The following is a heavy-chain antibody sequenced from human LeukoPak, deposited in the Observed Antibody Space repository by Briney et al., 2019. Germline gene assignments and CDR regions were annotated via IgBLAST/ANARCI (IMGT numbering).Heavy chain of an antibody. Sequence: PSETLSLTCAVSGYSISSGHYWGWIRQPPGKGPEWIGSVFHTGSSYYIPSLKSRVTISVDTSKNQFSLEVSSVTAADTAIYYCARGISTTGHDYWGPGTLVTVSS. CDR3: ARGISTTGHDY. D-gene: IGHD4-11*01. J-gene: IGHJ4*02. CDR1: GYSISSGHY. CDR2: VFHTGSS. V-gene: IGHV4-38-2*01.